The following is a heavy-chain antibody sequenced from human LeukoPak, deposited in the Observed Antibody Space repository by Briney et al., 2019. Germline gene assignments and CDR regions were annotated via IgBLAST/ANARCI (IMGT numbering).Heavy chain of an antibody. Sequence: PGGSLRLSCAASGFTFSSYAFHWVRQAPGKGLEYVSAINANGDNTYYANSVKGRFTISRDNSKNTLFLQMGSLRTEDMAVYYCARDFEFSRWTRWELLGYWGQGTLVTVSS. CDR1: GFTFSSYA. V-gene: IGHV3-64*01. CDR2: INANGDNT. D-gene: IGHD1-26*01. CDR3: ARDFEFSRWTRWELLGY. J-gene: IGHJ4*02.